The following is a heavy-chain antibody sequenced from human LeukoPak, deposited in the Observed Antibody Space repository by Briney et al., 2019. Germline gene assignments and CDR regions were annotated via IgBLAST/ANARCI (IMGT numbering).Heavy chain of an antibody. J-gene: IGHJ4*02. D-gene: IGHD3-10*01. V-gene: IGHV1-2*06. Sequence: ASVKVSCKASGYTFTGYYMHWVRQAPGQGPEWMGRINPNSGGTNYAQKFQGRVTMTRDTSISTAYMELSRLRSDDTAVYYGARSGGSGRSEPTNWGQGTLVTVSS. CDR3: ARSGGSGRSEPTN. CDR1: GYTFTGYY. CDR2: INPNSGGT.